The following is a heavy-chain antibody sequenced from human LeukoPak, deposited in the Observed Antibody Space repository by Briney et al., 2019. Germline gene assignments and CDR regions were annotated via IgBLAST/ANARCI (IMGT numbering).Heavy chain of an antibody. CDR3: ARDGQQSSPYAYDY. CDR2: IWSDGNNK. V-gene: IGHV3-33*01. Sequence: SCKASGYTFTGYYMHWVRQAPGKGLEWLSQIWSDGNNKYYADTVRGRFTISRDTSKNTLYLEMNSLRAEDTAIYYCARDGQQSSPYAYDYWGQGTLVTVSS. J-gene: IGHJ4*02. D-gene: IGHD2-2*01. CDR1: GYTFTGYY.